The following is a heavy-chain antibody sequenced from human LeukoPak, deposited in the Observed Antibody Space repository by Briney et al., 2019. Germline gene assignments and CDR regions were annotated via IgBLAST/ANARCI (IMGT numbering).Heavy chain of an antibody. V-gene: IGHV3-53*01. CDR1: GFTVSSNC. D-gene: IGHD5-18*01. CDR2: LCSGGST. Sequence: PGGSLRLSCAASGFTVSSNCMTWVRQAPGMGLEWVSVLCSGGSTYYADSVKGRFTISTDNSKNTLYLQMNSLRAEDTAVYYRARKVGYGYALDYWGQGTLVTVSS. CDR3: ARKVGYGYALDY. J-gene: IGHJ4*02.